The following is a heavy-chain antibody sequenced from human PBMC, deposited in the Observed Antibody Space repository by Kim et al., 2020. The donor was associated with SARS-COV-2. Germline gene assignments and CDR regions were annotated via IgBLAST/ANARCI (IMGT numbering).Heavy chain of an antibody. CDR2: IYYSGST. J-gene: IGHJ6*02. CDR1: GGSISSSSYY. Sequence: SETLSLTFTVSGGSISSSSYYWGWIRQPPGKGLEWIGSIYYSGSTYYNPSLKSRVTISVDTSKNQFSLKLSSVTAADTAVYYCASTTDILTGNYGMDVWGQGTTVTVSS. CDR3: ASTTDILTGNYGMDV. D-gene: IGHD3-9*01. V-gene: IGHV4-39*01.